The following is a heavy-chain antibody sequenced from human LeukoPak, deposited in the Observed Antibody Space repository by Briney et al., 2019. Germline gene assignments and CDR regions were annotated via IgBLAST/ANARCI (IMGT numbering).Heavy chain of an antibody. Sequence: PGGSLRLSCAASGFTFSSYAMSWVRQAPGKGLEWVSYISTSGSTIYYADSVKGRFTISRDNAKNSLYLQMNSLRAEDTAVYYCARDYLVAAAGTYYWGQGTLVTVSS. CDR1: GFTFSSYA. J-gene: IGHJ4*02. CDR3: ARDYLVAAAGTYY. CDR2: ISTSGSTI. V-gene: IGHV3-48*03. D-gene: IGHD6-13*01.